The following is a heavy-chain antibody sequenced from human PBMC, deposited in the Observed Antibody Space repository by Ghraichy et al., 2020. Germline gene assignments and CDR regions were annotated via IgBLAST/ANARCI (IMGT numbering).Heavy chain of an antibody. CDR1: GGSISSGGYY. J-gene: IGHJ6*02. Sequence: SETLSLTCTVSGGSISSGGYYWSWIRQHPGKGLEWIGYIYYSGSTYYNPSLKSRVTISVDTSKNQFSLKLSSVTAADTAVYYCARDREGYYYGSGRSSISYYYYYGMDVWGQGTTVTVSS. CDR3: ARDREGYYYGSGRSSISYYYYYGMDV. D-gene: IGHD3-10*01. V-gene: IGHV4-31*03. CDR2: IYYSGST.